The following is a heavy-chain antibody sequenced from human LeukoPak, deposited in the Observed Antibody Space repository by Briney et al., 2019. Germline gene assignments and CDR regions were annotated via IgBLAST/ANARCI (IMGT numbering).Heavy chain of an antibody. Sequence: SVKVSCKASGGTFSSYAISWVRQAPGQGLEWMGGIIPIFGTANYALKFQGRVTITTDESTSTAYMELSSLRSEDTAVYYCAVGEYSSSGVFDYWGQGTLVTVSS. V-gene: IGHV1-69*05. CDR3: AVGEYSSSGVFDY. J-gene: IGHJ4*02. CDR1: GGTFSSYA. D-gene: IGHD6-6*01. CDR2: IIPIFGTA.